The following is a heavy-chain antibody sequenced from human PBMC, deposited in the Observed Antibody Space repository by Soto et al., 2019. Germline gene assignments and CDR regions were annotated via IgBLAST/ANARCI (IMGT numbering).Heavy chain of an antibody. CDR1: GGSFGGYY. D-gene: IGHD3-3*01. Sequence: PSETLSLTCAVYGGSFGGYYWSWIRQPPGKGLEWIGEINHSGSTDYNPSLKSRVTISVDTSKNQFSLKLSSVTAADTAVYYCARGFYGGNYYYYGMDVWGQGTTVTVSS. CDR3: ARGFYGGNYYYYGMDV. V-gene: IGHV4-34*01. J-gene: IGHJ6*02. CDR2: INHSGST.